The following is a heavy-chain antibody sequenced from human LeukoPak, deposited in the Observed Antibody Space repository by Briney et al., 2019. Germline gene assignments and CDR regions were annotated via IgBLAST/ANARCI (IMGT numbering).Heavy chain of an antibody. CDR2: IYTSGST. Sequence: SETLSLTCTVSGGSISSYYWSWIRQPPGKGLEWIGYIYTSGSTNYNPSLKSRVTISVDTSKNQFSLKLSSVTAADTAVYYCARLGRYYDSSGYSTYFQHWGQGTLATVSS. J-gene: IGHJ1*01. CDR3: ARLGRYYDSSGYSTYFQH. D-gene: IGHD3-22*01. V-gene: IGHV4-4*09. CDR1: GGSISSYY.